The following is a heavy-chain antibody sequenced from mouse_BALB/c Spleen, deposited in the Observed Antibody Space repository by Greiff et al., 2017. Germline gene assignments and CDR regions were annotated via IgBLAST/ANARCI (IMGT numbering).Heavy chain of an antibody. CDR1: GFTFSSYG. CDR3: ARKGRSDGGYFDY. Sequence: EVQRVESGGDLVKPGGSLKLSCAASGFTFSSYGMSWVRQTPDKRLEWVATISSGGSYTYYPDSVKGRFTISRDNAKNTLYLQMSSLKSEDTAMYYGARKGRSDGGYFDYWGQGTTLTVSS. J-gene: IGHJ2*01. V-gene: IGHV5-6*01. CDR2: ISSGGSYT.